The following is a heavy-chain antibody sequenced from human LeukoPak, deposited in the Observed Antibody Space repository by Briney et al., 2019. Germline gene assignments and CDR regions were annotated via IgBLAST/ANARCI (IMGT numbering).Heavy chain of an antibody. CDR2: ISAYNGNT. V-gene: IGHV1-18*04. J-gene: IGHJ6*04. CDR1: GYTFTSYG. Sequence: ASVKVSCKASGYTFTSYGISWVRQAPGHGLECMGWISAYNGNTNYAQKLQGRVTMTTDTSTSTAYMELRSLRSDDTAVYYCASGMVRRNYYYYGMDVWGKGTTVTVSS. D-gene: IGHD3-10*01. CDR3: ASGMVRRNYYYYGMDV.